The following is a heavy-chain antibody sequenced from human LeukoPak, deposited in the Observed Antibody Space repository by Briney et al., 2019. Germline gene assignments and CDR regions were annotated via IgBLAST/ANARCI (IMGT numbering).Heavy chain of an antibody. Sequence: RPGGSLRLSCAASGFTLSNAWMSWVRQAPGKGLEWIGRIKSKTDGETTNYAEPVRGRFTISRDDSKSAVYLQMNSLKIEDTAVYYCTTDLGTYYHGSQRLIPIDYWGQGTLVTVSS. CDR2: IKSKTDGETT. J-gene: IGHJ4*02. D-gene: IGHD3-10*01. CDR1: GFTLSNAW. V-gene: IGHV3-15*01. CDR3: TTDLGTYYHGSQRLIPIDY.